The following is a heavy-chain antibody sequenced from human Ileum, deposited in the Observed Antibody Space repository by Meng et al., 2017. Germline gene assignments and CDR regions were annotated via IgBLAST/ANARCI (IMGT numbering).Heavy chain of an antibody. Sequence: GESLKISCATSGFTLSDAWMIWVRQAPGKGLEWVGRIKNKHAGGTTDYAAPVKGRFTTSRDDSQNMLYLQMNSLKTEGTAVYFCNTYLQDCDNHWWNYYWGQGTLVTVSS. V-gene: IGHV3-15*01. CDR2: IKNKHAGGTT. D-gene: IGHD2-8*02. CDR3: NTYLQDCDNHWWNYY. CDR1: GFTLSDAW. J-gene: IGHJ4*02.